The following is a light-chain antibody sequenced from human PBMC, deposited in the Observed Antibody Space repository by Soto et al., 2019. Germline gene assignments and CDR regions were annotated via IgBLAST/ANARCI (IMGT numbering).Light chain of an antibody. V-gene: IGKV1-33*01. J-gene: IGKJ4*02. CDR3: QQYDSLPIR. CDR2: HAS. CDR1: QTISSC. Sequence: IHMTHSPSALSSSPADVVTITCRASQTISSCLAWYQQKPGKAPKLLIYHASKWETGVPSRFSGSGSGTDFIFNISSLQPEDFATDYCQQYDSLPIRFGEGTKVDIK.